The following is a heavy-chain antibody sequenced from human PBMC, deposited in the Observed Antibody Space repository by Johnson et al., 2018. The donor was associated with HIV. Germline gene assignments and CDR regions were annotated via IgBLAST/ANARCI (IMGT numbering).Heavy chain of an antibody. CDR3: ARDFRWLHAFDI. Sequence: VQLVESGGGCARPGGSLRLSCAVSGFSFTNAWMSWVRQAPGKGLEWVGHIKSKTDGATTDYAAPVRGRFTISRDNSNNTVNLQMNRLRVDDTAVYYCARDFRWLHAFDIWGQGTMVTVSA. CDR1: GFSFTNAW. CDR2: IKSKTDGATT. V-gene: IGHV3-15*01. D-gene: IGHD5-24*01. J-gene: IGHJ3*02.